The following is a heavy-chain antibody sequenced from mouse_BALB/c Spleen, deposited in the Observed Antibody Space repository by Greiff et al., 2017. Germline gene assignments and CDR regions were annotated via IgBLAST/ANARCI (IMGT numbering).Heavy chain of an antibody. D-gene: IGHD2-2*01. CDR3: ARGGYDSYWYFDV. J-gene: IGHJ1*01. CDR1: GFTFSSFG. CDR2: ISSGSSTI. V-gene: IGHV5-17*02. Sequence: EVKVIESGGGLVQPGGSRKLSCAASGFTFSSFGMHWVRQAPEKGLEWVAYISSGSSTIYYADTVKGRFTISRDNPKNTLFLQMTSLRSEDTAMYYCARGGYDSYWYFDVWGAGTTVTVSS.